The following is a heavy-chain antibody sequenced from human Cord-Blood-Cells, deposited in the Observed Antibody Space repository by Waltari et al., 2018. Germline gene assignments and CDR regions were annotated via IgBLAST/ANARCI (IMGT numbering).Heavy chain of an antibody. CDR3: ARGLYGSGSYIDGDFDY. V-gene: IGHV3-30-3*01. CDR2: ISYDGSNK. D-gene: IGHD3-10*01. Sequence: QVQLVESGGGVVQPGRSLRLSCAASGFTFSSYAMHWVRQAPGRGLGWLAVISYDGSNKYYADSVKGRFTISRDNSKNTLYLQMNSLRAEDTAVYYCARGLYGSGSYIDGDFDYWGQGTLVTVSS. CDR1: GFTFSSYA. J-gene: IGHJ4*02.